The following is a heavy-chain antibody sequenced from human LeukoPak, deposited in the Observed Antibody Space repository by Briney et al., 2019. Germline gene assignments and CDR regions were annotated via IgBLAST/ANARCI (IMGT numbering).Heavy chain of an antibody. CDR3: ARDRMDTGTYFDY. D-gene: IGHD5-18*01. CDR2: INPSGGST. V-gene: IGHV1-46*01. CDR1: GYTFTSYY. Sequence: GASVKVSCKASGYTFTSYYMHWVREAPGQGLEWMGIINPSGGSTSYAQKLQGRVTMTTDTSTSTAYMELRSLRSDDTAMYYCARDRMDTGTYFDYWGQGTLVTVSS. J-gene: IGHJ4*02.